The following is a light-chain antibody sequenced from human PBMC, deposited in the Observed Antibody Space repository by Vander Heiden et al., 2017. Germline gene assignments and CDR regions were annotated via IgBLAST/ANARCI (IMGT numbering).Light chain of an antibody. V-gene: IGKV1-39*01. J-gene: IGKJ2*01. CDR3: QQTDSTPPYT. Sequence: DIQMTQSPSSLSASVGDRVTITCRASQSISSYLNWYQQKPGKAPKLLIYAASSLQSGVPSRFSGSAYGTDFTLTISSRQPEDFATYYCQQTDSTPPYTFGQGTKLEIK. CDR1: QSISSY. CDR2: AAS.